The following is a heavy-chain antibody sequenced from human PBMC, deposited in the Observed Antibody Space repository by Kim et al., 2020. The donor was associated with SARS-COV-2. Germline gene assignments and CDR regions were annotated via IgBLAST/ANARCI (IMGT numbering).Heavy chain of an antibody. V-gene: IGHV4-34*01. D-gene: IGHD2-15*01. Sequence: SETLSLTCAVYGGSFSGYYWSWIRQPPGKGLEWIGEINHSGSTNYNPSLKSRVTISVDTSKNQFSLKLSSVTAADTAVYYCARGADIVVVVAATPFWFDPWGQGTLVTVSS. CDR2: INHSGST. J-gene: IGHJ5*02. CDR1: GGSFSGYY. CDR3: ARGADIVVVVAATPFWFDP.